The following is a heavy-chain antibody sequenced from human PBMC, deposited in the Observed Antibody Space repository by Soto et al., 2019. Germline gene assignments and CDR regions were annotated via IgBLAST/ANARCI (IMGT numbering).Heavy chain of an antibody. V-gene: IGHV1-69*12. CDR3: ARESRYCSGGSCYFLPGIDY. J-gene: IGHJ4*02. CDR2: IIPIFGTA. CDR1: GGTFSSYA. D-gene: IGHD2-15*01. Sequence: QVQLVQSGAEVKKPGSSVKVSCKASGGTFSSYAISLVRQAPGQGLEWMGGIIPIFGTANYAQKFQGRVTITADESTSTAYMELSSLRSEDTAVYYCARESRYCSGGSCYFLPGIDYWGQGTLVTVSS.